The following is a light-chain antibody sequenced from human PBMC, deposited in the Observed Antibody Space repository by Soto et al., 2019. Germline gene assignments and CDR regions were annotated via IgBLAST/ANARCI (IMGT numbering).Light chain of an antibody. CDR2: STT. CDR1: TSNIGSNT. J-gene: IGLJ3*02. V-gene: IGLV1-44*01. Sequence: QSVLTQPPSASGTPGQKVTISCSGNTSNIGSNTVNWYQQFPGTAPKFLIFSTTQRPSGVPARFSGSKSGTSASLAIGGLQPDDEAHYYCGAWDNSLKGWVFGGGTNLTVL. CDR3: GAWDNSLKGWV.